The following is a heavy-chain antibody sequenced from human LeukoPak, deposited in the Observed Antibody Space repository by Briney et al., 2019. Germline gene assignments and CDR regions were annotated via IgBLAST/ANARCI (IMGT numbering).Heavy chain of an antibody. CDR3: ARNWYGSSWSEQIYYFDY. V-gene: IGHV4-4*07. J-gene: IGHJ4*02. CDR2: IYSTGRS. D-gene: IGHD6-13*01. CDR1: GGSISNYF. Sequence: PSETLSLTCTVSGGSISNYFWSWVRQPAGKGLEWIGRIYSTGRSDYNPSPKSRITISVDTSKNQFSLKLSSVTAADTAVYYCARNWYGSSWSEQIYYFDYWGQGTLVTVSS.